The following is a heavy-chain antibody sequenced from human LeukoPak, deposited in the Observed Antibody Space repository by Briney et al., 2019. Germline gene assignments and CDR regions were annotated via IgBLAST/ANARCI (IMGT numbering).Heavy chain of an antibody. J-gene: IGHJ3*02. D-gene: IGHD6-6*01. CDR3: ARVRSSWADDAFDI. V-gene: IGHV4-61*02. CDR2: IYTSGST. Sequence: SQTLSLTCTVSGGSISSGSYYWGWIRQPAGKGLEWIGRIYTSGSTNYNPSLKSRVTISVDTSKNQFSLKLSSVTAADTAVYYCARVRSSWADDAFDIWGQGTMVTVSS. CDR1: GGSISSGSYY.